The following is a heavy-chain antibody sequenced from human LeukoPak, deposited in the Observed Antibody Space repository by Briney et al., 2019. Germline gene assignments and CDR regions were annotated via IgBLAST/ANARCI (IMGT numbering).Heavy chain of an antibody. J-gene: IGHJ6*02. CDR2: IKHDGSEK. Sequence: GGSLRLSCAASGMTFSTYWMTWVRQAPGKGLDWVANIKHDGSEKYYVDSVKGRFTISRDNAKNALYLQMNSLRAEDTAVYYCVRDVHISWRVSYFYYGMDVWGQGTTVTVSS. D-gene: IGHD3-3*01. CDR3: VRDVHISWRVSYFYYGMDV. CDR1: GMTFSTYW. V-gene: IGHV3-7*03.